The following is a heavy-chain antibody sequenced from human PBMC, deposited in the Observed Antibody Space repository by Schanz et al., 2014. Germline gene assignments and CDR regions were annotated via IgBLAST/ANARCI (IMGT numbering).Heavy chain of an antibody. V-gene: IGHV3-23*04. J-gene: IGHJ4*02. CDR1: GFTFSSYG. Sequence: VQLVESGGGVVQPGGSLRLSCAASGFTFSSYGMSWVRQAPGKGLEWVSVIAGDGGGPNYVDSVKGRFTISRDNSDNTLYLQMNNLRAEDTAVYYCARGSGTFDSWGQGTLVTVSS. D-gene: IGHD3-3*01. CDR2: IAGDGGGP. CDR3: ARGSGTFDS.